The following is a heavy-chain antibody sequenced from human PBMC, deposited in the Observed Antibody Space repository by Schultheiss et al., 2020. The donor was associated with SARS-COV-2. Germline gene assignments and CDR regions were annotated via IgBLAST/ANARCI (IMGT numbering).Heavy chain of an antibody. CDR2: IYYSGST. CDR1: GGSISSSSYY. J-gene: IGHJ4*02. Sequence: SQTLSLTCTVSGGSISSSSYYWSWIRQHPGKGLEWIGYIYYSGSTYYNPSLKSRVTISVDTSKNQFSLKLSSVTAADTAVYYCARVTGTTTFYFDYWGQGTLVTVSS. D-gene: IGHD1-7*01. V-gene: IGHV4-31*03. CDR3: ARVTGTTTFYFDY.